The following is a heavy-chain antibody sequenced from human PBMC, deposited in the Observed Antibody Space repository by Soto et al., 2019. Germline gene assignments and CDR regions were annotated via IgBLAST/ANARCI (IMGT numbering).Heavy chain of an antibody. J-gene: IGHJ4*01. CDR3: ARLLADSRGYYYFDC. CDR2: IFHSGTT. CDR1: GYSISSGYY. V-gene: IGHV4-38-2*01. D-gene: IGHD3-22*01. Sequence: SETLSLTCAVSGYSISSGYYWGCIRQPPGRGLEWLWSIFHSGTTYDNPSLKSRVTISVDMSKNQFSLKLSSVTAADTAVYYCARLLADSRGYYYFDCWGHGPRVNVXS.